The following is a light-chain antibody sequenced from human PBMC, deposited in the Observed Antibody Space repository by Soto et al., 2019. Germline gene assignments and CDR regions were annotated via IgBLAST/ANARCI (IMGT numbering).Light chain of an antibody. J-gene: IGLJ1*01. CDR1: SSDVGGYNY. CDR2: EVS. CDR3: SSYTSSSSYV. V-gene: IGLV2-14*01. Sequence: QSVLTQPASVSGSPGQSITISCTGTSSDVGGYNYVSWYQQHPGKAPKLMIYEVSNRPSGVSNRFSGSKSGNTASLTISGLQAEDEDHSYCSSYTSSSSYVLGTGTRSPS.